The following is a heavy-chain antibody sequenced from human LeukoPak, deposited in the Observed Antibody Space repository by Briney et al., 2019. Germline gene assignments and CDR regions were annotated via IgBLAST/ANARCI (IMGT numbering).Heavy chain of an antibody. CDR2: ISSSGSTI. CDR1: GFTFSSYE. CDR3: AREGGIAHYYYYMDV. Sequence: GSLRLSCAASGFTFSSYEMNWVRQAPGKGLEWISYISSSGSTIYYADSVKGRFTISRDNAKNSLYLQMNSLRAEDTALYYCAREGGIAHYYYYMDVRGKGTTVTVSS. J-gene: IGHJ6*03. V-gene: IGHV3-48*03. D-gene: IGHD1-26*01.